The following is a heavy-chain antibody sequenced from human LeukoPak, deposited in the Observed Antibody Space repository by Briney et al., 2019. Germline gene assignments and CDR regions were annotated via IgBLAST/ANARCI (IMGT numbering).Heavy chain of an antibody. CDR1: GFSIKTYS. J-gene: IGHJ4*02. Sequence: GGSLRLSCAASGFSIKTYSMTWVRQAPGKGLEWVSTISSSGGYVYYADSVKGRFTISRDTAKNSLYLQMNSLRVEDTAVYNCARLRDTVTSASDYWGQGTLVTVSS. CDR2: ISSSGGYV. D-gene: IGHD4-17*01. V-gene: IGHV3-21*01. CDR3: ARLRDTVTSASDY.